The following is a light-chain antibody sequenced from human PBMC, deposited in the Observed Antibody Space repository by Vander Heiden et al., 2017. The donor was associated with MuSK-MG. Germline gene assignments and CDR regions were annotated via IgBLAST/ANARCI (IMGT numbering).Light chain of an antibody. Sequence: IQLTQSPSSLSASVGDRVTITCRASQGISSYLAWYQQKPGKAPKLLIYAASTLQSGVPSRFRGSGSGTDFTLTISSLQPEDFATYYCLQLNSYPSTFGPGTKVDIK. V-gene: IGKV1-9*01. CDR1: QGISSY. J-gene: IGKJ3*01. CDR3: LQLNSYPST. CDR2: AAS.